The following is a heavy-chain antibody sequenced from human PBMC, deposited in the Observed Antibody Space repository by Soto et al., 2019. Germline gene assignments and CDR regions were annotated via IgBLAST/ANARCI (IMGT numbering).Heavy chain of an antibody. J-gene: IGHJ4*02. V-gene: IGHV4-39*01. CDR1: GGSISSSTRS. CDR2: IYYSGST. CDR3: ARRRARIGEFFIGYFDY. D-gene: IGHD3-10*01. Sequence: SETLSLTCTVSGGSISSSTRSWAWNRQPHGKGLEWIGSIYYSGSTYYNPSLKSRVTISVDTSKNQFSLKLSSVTAADTAVYYCARRRARIGEFFIGYFDYWGQGTRVTVS.